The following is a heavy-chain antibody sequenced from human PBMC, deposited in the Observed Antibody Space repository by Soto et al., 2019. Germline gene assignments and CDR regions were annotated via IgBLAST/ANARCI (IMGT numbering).Heavy chain of an antibody. CDR1: GFNFSSYV. CDR3: ARDGQWLPRDGLRSSYYFDY. J-gene: IGHJ4*02. CDR2: IWYDGGNK. V-gene: IGHV3-33*01. Sequence: QVQLVESGGGVVQPGRSLRLSCAASGFNFSSYVMHWVRQAPGKGLEWVAVIWYDGGNKYYADSVKGRVTISRDNSKNTLYLQMNSLRAEDTAVHYCARDGQWLPRDGLRSSYYFDYWGQGTLVTVSS. D-gene: IGHD6-19*01.